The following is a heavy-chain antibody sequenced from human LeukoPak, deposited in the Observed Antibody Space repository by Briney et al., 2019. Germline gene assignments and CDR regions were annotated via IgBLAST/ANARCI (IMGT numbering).Heavy chain of an antibody. V-gene: IGHV1-18*01. D-gene: IGHD3-3*01. Sequence: ASVKVSCKASGYAFTCDGINWVRQAPGQGLEWMGWISVYNAITSYAQKFQGRVTMTTDTSTSTAYMELRSLRSDDTAVYYCARDLTKNTVFGLKGTVDVWGQGTTVTVSS. J-gene: IGHJ6*02. CDR3: ARDLTKNTVFGLKGTVDV. CDR1: GYAFTCDG. CDR2: ISVYNAIT.